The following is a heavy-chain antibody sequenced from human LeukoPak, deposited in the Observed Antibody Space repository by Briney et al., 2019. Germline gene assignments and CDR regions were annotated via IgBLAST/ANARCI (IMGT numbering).Heavy chain of an antibody. J-gene: IGHJ5*02. D-gene: IGHD2-21*01. CDR3: ARERMEAYCGGDCPNWFDP. CDR1: GGSISSGGYY. CDR2: IYYSESS. Sequence: SETLSLTCSVSGGSISSGGYYWSWIRQNPGKGLEWIEYIYYSESSYYNPSLKSRVTISVDTSKNQFSLKLSPVTAADTAVYYCARERMEAYCGGDCPNWFDPWGQGTLVTVSS. V-gene: IGHV4-31*03.